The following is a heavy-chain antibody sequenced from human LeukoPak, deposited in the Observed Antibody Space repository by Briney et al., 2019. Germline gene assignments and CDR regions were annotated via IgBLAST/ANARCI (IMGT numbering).Heavy chain of an antibody. Sequence: GGSLRLSCEGSGFSFSSYWMTWVHQSPGKGPEWVANIKQDESERYTVDSVKGRFTISRDNAKNSVYLHMNSLRAEDTALYYCARLSAYYYGSFFYYYMDVWGKGTTVTVSS. CDR2: IKQDESER. D-gene: IGHD3-10*01. CDR1: GFSFSSYW. CDR3: ARLSAYYYGSFFYYYMDV. V-gene: IGHV3-7*01. J-gene: IGHJ6*03.